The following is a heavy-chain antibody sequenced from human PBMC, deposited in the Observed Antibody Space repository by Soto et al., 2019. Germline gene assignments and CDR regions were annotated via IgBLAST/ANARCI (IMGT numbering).Heavy chain of an antibody. Sequence: QVQLQQWGAGLLKPSETLSLTCAVYGGSFSGYYWSWIRQPPGKGLEWIGEINHSGSTNYNPSLKCRVTISVDTSKNQFSLKLSSVTDTDTAVSYCARAPYCSSTSCSPPEYFQHWGQGTLVTVSS. CDR3: ARAPYCSSTSCSPPEYFQH. CDR1: GGSFSGYY. D-gene: IGHD2-2*01. CDR2: INHSGST. V-gene: IGHV4-34*01. J-gene: IGHJ1*01.